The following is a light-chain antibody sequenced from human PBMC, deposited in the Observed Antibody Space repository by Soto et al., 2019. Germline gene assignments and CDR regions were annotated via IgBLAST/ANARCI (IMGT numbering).Light chain of an antibody. CDR3: SSYAGSNNLV. CDR1: RSEVGGYNY. J-gene: IGLJ2*01. V-gene: IGLV2-8*01. CDR2: GVS. Sequence: QSALTQPPSASGSPGQSVTISCTGTRSEVGGYNYVSWYQQHPGKAPKLMIYGVSKRPSGVPDRFSGSKSGNTASLTVSGLQAEDEADYYCSSYAGSNNLVFGGGTKVTVL.